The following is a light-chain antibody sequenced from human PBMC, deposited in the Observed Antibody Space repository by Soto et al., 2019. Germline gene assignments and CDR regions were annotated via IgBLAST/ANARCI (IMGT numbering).Light chain of an antibody. Sequence: EIVLTQSPATLSLSPGERVTLSCRASQSVSSYFAWYQQKPGQAPRLLIYDASNMDTGIPARFSGSGSGTDFTLTISSLEPEDFAVYYCQQRSNGPLTFGQGTRLEIK. CDR2: DAS. V-gene: IGKV3-11*01. CDR1: QSVSSY. J-gene: IGKJ5*01. CDR3: QQRSNGPLT.